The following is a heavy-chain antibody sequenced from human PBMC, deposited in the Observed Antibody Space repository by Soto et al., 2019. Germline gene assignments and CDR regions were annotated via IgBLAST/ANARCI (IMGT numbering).Heavy chain of an antibody. V-gene: IGHV3-23*01. D-gene: IGHD6-19*01. J-gene: IGHJ3*01. Sequence: GGSLRLSCASSGFTFSNYAMNWVRQAPGKGLEWVSVISCSGSSAYYADSVQGRFTISRDNSKNTLYLQMNSLRAEDTAIYYCVREDSGWYSRDPFDFWGRGTMVTVS. CDR3: VREDSGWYSRDPFDF. CDR1: GFTFSNYA. CDR2: ISCSGSSA.